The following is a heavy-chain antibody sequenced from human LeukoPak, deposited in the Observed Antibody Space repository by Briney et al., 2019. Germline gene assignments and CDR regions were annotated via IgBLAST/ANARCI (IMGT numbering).Heavy chain of an antibody. CDR1: GGSISSGSYY. Sequence: SQTLSLTCTVSGGSISSGSYYWSWIRQHPGKGLEWIGYIYYSGSTYYNPSLKSRVTISVDTSKNQFSLKLSSVTAADTAVYYCARLSEYYDILTGYPRGYFDYWGQGTLVTVSS. CDR2: IYYSGST. J-gene: IGHJ4*02. CDR3: ARLSEYYDILTGYPRGYFDY. D-gene: IGHD3-9*01. V-gene: IGHV4-31*03.